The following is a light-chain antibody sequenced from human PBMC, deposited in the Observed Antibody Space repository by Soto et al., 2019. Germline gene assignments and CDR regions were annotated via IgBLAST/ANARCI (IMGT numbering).Light chain of an antibody. Sequence: QSALTQPRSVSGSPGQSVTISCTGTSSDVGGYNYVSWYQQHPGKAPKLMIYDVGKRPSGVPDRFSGSKSDNTASLTISGLQAEDEAYYYCCSYAGSSYYVFGSGTKLTVL. J-gene: IGLJ1*01. CDR2: DVG. CDR1: SSDVGGYNY. CDR3: CSYAGSSYYV. V-gene: IGLV2-11*01.